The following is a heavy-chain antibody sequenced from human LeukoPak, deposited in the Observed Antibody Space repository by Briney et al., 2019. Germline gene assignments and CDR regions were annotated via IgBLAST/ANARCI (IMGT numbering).Heavy chain of an antibody. CDR3: ARGPVDTAMATPGYYYMDV. V-gene: IGHV1-69*05. CDR2: IIPIFGTA. J-gene: IGHJ6*03. D-gene: IGHD5-18*01. CDR1: GGTFSSYA. Sequence: SVKVSCKASGGTFSSYAISWVRQAPGQGLERMGRIIPIFGTANYAQKFQGRVTITTDESTSTAYMELSSLRSEDTAVYYCARGPVDTAMATPGYYYMDVWGKGTTVTVSS.